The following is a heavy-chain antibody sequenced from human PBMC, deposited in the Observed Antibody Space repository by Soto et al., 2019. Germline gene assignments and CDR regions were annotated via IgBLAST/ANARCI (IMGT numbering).Heavy chain of an antibody. CDR1: GFTLNEFG. CDR3: AREEWFGQTPFDS. Sequence: QVQLVQSGAEVKKSGASVKVSCKASGFTLNEFGVSWVRQAPGQGLEWMGWISGHDGNTNFVQKYEGRVTMTIDSSTSTAYMELRNLRSDDTAMYYCAREEWFGQTPFDSWGQGTLVTVSS. D-gene: IGHD3-10*01. J-gene: IGHJ4*02. V-gene: IGHV1-18*01. CDR2: ISGHDGNT.